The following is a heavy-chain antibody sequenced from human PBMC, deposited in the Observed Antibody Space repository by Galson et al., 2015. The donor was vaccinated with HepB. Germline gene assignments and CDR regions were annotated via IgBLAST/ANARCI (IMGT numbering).Heavy chain of an antibody. CDR2: IKSKTDGGTT. CDR1: GFTFSNAW. D-gene: IGHD3-3*01. CDR3: TTGEIGGSNYYDFLI. V-gene: IGHV3-15*01. J-gene: IGHJ3*02. Sequence: SLRLSCAASGFTFSNAWMSWVRQAPGKGLEWVGRIKSKTDGGTTDYAAPVKGRFTISRDDSKNTLYLQMNSLKTEDTAVYYCTTGEIGGSNYYDFLIWGQGTMVTVSS.